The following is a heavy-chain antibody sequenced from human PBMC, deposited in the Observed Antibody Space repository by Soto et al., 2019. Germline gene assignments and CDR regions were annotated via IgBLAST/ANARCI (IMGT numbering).Heavy chain of an antibody. CDR2: INSHGGST. D-gene: IGHD3-3*01. J-gene: IGHJ5*02. CDR1: GDTFTSYY. Sequence: ASVKVSCKAPGDTFTSYYLNWVRQAPGQGLEWMGVINSHGGSTKYAQKFQGRVTMTRDTSRSKVYMELRSLRSDDTAIYYCARSSGGNFGIIIEGSNWFDPWGQGTLVTVSS. V-gene: IGHV1-46*01. CDR3: ARSSGGNFGIIIEGSNWFDP.